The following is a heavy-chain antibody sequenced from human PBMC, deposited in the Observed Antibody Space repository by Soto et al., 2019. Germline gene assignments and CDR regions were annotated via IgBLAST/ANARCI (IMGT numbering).Heavy chain of an antibody. V-gene: IGHV4-31*03. D-gene: IGHD1-26*01. CDR1: GGSISSGGYY. CDR2: IYYSGST. Sequence: PSETLSLTCTVSGGSISSGGYYWSWIRQHPGKGLEWIGYIYYSGSTYYNPSLKSRVTISVDTSKNQFSLKLSSVTAADTAVYYCARRGGSYYYYGMDVWGQGTTVTVSS. J-gene: IGHJ6*02. CDR3: ARRGGSYYYYGMDV.